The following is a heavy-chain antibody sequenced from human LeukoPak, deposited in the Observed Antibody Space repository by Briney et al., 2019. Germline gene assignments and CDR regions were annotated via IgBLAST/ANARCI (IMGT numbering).Heavy chain of an antibody. CDR3: AGGFGWFFHY. CDR1: GFTFSSNW. V-gene: IGHV3-7*01. CDR2: IKQDGSEE. Sequence: GGSLRLSCAASGFTFSSNWMTWVRRAPGRGLEWVAIIKQDGSEEIYVDSVKGRFTISRDNSKNSLYLQMNSLRVEDTAVYHCAGGFGWFFHYWGQGTLVTVSS. J-gene: IGHJ4*02. D-gene: IGHD3-9*01.